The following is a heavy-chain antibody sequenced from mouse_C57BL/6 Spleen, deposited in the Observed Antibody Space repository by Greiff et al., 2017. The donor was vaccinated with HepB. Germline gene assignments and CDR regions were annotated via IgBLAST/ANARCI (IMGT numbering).Heavy chain of an antibody. V-gene: IGHV1-52*01. CDR1: GYTFTSYW. J-gene: IGHJ2*01. CDR3: ARSDHPYFDY. Sequence: QVQLKQPGAELVRPGSSVKLSCKASGYTFTSYWMHWVKQRPIQGLEWIGNIDPSDSETHYNQKFKDKATLTVDKSSSTAYMQLSSLTSEDSAVYYCARSDHPYFDYWGQGTTLTVSS. CDR2: IDPSDSET. D-gene: IGHD2-13*01.